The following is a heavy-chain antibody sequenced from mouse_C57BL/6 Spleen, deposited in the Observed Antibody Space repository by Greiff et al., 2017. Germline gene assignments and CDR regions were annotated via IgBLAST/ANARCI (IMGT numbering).Heavy chain of an antibody. CDR1: GYTFTSYW. J-gene: IGHJ4*01. V-gene: IGHV1-69*01. Sequence: VQLQQPGAELVMPGASVKLSCKASGYTFTSYWLHWLKQRPGQGLEWIGEIDPSDSYTNYNQKFKGKSTFTLDKSSSTAYMQLSSLTSEYSAVYYCARDYSNDGYAMDYWGQGTSVTVSS. CDR3: ARDYSNDGYAMDY. CDR2: IDPSDSYT. D-gene: IGHD2-5*01.